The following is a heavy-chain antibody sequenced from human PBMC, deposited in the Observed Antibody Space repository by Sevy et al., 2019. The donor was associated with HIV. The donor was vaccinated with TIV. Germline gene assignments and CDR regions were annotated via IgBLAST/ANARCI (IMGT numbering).Heavy chain of an antibody. V-gene: IGHV3-33*01. D-gene: IGHD6-13*01. J-gene: IGHJ1*01. CDR3: ARDYDGGAAAGTLYFQH. CDR1: GFTFSSYG. Sequence: GGSLRLSCAASGFTFSSYGMHWVRQAPGKGLEWVAVIWYDGSNKYYADSVKGRFTISRDNSKNTLYLQMNSLRAEDTAVYYCARDYDGGAAAGTLYFQHWGQGTVVTVSS. CDR2: IWYDGSNK.